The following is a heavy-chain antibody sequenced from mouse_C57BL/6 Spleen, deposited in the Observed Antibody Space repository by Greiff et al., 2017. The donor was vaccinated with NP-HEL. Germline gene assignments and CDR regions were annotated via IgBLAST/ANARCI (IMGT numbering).Heavy chain of an antibody. CDR1: GFTFSDYY. Sequence: EVKVVESEGGLVQPGSSMKLSCTASGFTFSDYYMAWVRQVPEKGLEWVANINYDGSSTYYLDSLKSRFIISRDNAKNILYLQMSSLKSEDTATYYCAREGYGRSHFDYWGQGTTLTVSS. J-gene: IGHJ2*01. CDR3: AREGYGRSHFDY. CDR2: INYDGSST. V-gene: IGHV5-16*01. D-gene: IGHD1-1*01.